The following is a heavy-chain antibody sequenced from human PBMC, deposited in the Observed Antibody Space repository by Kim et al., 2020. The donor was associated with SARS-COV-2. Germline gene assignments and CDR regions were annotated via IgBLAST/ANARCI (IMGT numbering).Heavy chain of an antibody. CDR3: AKANPRYGDAFDY. J-gene: IGHJ4*02. Sequence: YADSVKGRFTISRDNSKNSLYLQMNSLRTEDTALYYCAKANPRYGDAFDYWGQGTLVTVSS. V-gene: IGHV3-43*01. D-gene: IGHD4-17*01.